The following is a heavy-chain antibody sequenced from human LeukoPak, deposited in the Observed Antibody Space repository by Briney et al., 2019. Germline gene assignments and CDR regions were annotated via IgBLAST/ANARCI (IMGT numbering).Heavy chain of an antibody. D-gene: IGHD4-11*01. CDR2: INHYGST. CDR1: GGSFSGYY. V-gene: IGHV4-34*01. J-gene: IGHJ4*02. Sequence: PSETLSLTCAVYGGSFSGYYWNWIRQPPGKGLEWIGEINHYGSTKYSPSLKSRVTISGDTSKNQFSLKLSSVTAADTAVYYCARSTVTTYNFDYWGQGTLVTVSS. CDR3: ARSTVTTYNFDY.